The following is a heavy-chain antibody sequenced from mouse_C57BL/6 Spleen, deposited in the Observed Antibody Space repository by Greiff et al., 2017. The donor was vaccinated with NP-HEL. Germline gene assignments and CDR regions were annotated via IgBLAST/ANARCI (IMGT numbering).Heavy chain of an antibody. CDR3: ARHEEGELGREYYFDY. V-gene: IGHV1-62-2*01. CDR1: GYTFTEYT. J-gene: IGHJ2*01. D-gene: IGHD4-1*01. Sequence: QVQLQQSGAELVKPGASVKLSCKASGYTFTEYTIHWVKQRSGQGLEWIGWFYPGSGSIKYNEKFKDKATLTADKSSSTVYMELSRLTSEDSAVYFCARHEEGELGREYYFDYWGQGTTLTVSS. CDR2: FYPGSGSI.